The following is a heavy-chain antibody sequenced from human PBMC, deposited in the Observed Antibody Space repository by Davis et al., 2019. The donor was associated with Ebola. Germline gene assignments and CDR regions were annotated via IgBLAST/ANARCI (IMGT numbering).Heavy chain of an antibody. Sequence: SETLSLTCAVSGGSISSSNWWSWVRQPPGKGLEWIGEIYHSGSTNYNPSLKSRVTISVDKSKNQFSLKLSSVTAADTAVYYCARVEGYYDFWSGLRGDYFDYWGQGTLVTVSS. CDR1: GGSISSSNW. D-gene: IGHD3-3*01. J-gene: IGHJ4*02. V-gene: IGHV4-4*02. CDR2: IYHSGST. CDR3: ARVEGYYDFWSGLRGDYFDY.